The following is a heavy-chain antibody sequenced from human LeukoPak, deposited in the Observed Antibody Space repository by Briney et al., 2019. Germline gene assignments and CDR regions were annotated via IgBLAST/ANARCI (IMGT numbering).Heavy chain of an antibody. Sequence: SETLSLTCTVSGGSISSYYWSWIRQPPGKGLEWIGYIYYSGSTNYNPSLKSRVTISVDTSKNQFSLKLSSVTAADTAVYYCARSSAGMWYYYDSSGYYYYFDYWGQGTLVTVSS. J-gene: IGHJ4*02. CDR3: ARSSAGMWYYYDSSGYYYYFDY. D-gene: IGHD3-22*01. CDR1: GGSISSYY. CDR2: IYYSGST. V-gene: IGHV4-59*08.